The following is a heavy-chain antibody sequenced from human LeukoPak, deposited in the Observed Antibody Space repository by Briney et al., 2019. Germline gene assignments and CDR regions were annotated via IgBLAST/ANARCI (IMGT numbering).Heavy chain of an antibody. Sequence: GGCLRLSCTASGFTFGDYAMSWFRQAPGKGLEWVGFIRSKAYGGTTEYAASVKGRFTISRDDSKSIAYLQMNSLKTEDTAVYYCTRDTSYYGSGSYYPSFFDYWGQGTLVTVSS. J-gene: IGHJ4*02. CDR2: IRSKAYGGTT. CDR3: TRDTSYYGSGSYYPSFFDY. V-gene: IGHV3-49*03. D-gene: IGHD3-10*01. CDR1: GFTFGDYA.